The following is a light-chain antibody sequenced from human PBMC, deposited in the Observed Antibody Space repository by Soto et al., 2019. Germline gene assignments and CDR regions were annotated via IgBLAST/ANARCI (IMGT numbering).Light chain of an antibody. CDR2: DTS. CDR3: QQRSNRPLLWT. CDR1: QSVGSS. Sequence: EIVLTHSPATLSLSPGERATLSCRASQSVGSSLAWYQQKPGQAPRLLIYDTSNRATGIPARFSGSGSGTDFTLTISSLAPEDFAVYHCQQRSNRPLLWTFGGGTKVEIK. J-gene: IGKJ4*01. V-gene: IGKV3-11*01.